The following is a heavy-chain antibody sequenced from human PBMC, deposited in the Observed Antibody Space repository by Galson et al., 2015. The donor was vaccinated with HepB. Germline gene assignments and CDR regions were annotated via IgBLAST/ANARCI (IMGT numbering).Heavy chain of an antibody. Sequence: SLRLSCAASGFTVSSNYMSWVRQAPGKGLEWVSVIYSGGSTYYADSVKGRFTISRDNSKSTLYLQMSSLRAEDTAVYYCARDDLWSGYYMDVWGQGTTVTVSS. CDR3: ARDDLWSGYYMDV. CDR2: IYSGGST. CDR1: GFTVSSNY. D-gene: IGHD3-3*01. V-gene: IGHV3-66*02. J-gene: IGHJ6*02.